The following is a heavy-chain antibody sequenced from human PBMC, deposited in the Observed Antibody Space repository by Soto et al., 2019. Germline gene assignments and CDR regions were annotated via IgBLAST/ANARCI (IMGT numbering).Heavy chain of an antibody. Sequence: QVHLVQSGAEVKKPGASVKVSCQGSGYAFTTYGITWVRQAPGQGLEWMGWISAHNGNTNYAQKLQGRVTVNRDTSTSTAYMELRRLRYDDTAVYYCARGRYGDYWGKGALVTVSS. J-gene: IGHJ4*02. CDR1: GYAFTTYG. D-gene: IGHD1-1*01. CDR2: ISAHNGNT. CDR3: ARGRYGDY. V-gene: IGHV1-18*01.